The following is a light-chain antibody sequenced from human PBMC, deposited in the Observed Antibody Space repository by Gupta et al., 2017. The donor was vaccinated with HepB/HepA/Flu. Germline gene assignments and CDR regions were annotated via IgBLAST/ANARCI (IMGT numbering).Light chain of an antibody. V-gene: IGLV2-14*01. CDR3: SAHASVDF. CDR2: EVT. CDR1: SNDIGRHSY. Sequence: HSALTPPASVSGSPGQSITISCPGSSNDIGRHSYVSWYQQYPGGAPKLILSEVTNRPSGVSDRFSGSKSGNTASLTISALQPEDEADYYCSAHASVDFFGTGTHVTVL. J-gene: IGLJ1*01.